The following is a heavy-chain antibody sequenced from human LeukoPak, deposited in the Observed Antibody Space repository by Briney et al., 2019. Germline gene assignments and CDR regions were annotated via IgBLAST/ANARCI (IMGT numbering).Heavy chain of an antibody. CDR3: AAARSGSAY. J-gene: IGHJ4*02. CDR2: IYTSGST. Sequence: SQTLSLTCTVSGGSISSGSYYWSWIRQPAGKGLEWIGCIYTSGSTNYNPSLKSRVTISVDTSKNQFSLKLSSVTAADTAVYYCAAARSGSAYWGQGTLVTVSS. D-gene: IGHD3-22*01. CDR1: GGSISSGSYY. V-gene: IGHV4-61*02.